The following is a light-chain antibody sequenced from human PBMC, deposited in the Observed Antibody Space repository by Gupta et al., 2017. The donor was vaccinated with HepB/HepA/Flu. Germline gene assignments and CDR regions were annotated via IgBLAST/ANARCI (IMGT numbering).Light chain of an antibody. V-gene: IGLV1-40*01. CDR2: GNS. CDR3: QSYDSSLSGYV. CDR1: SSNIGGNYD. J-gene: IGLJ1*01. Sequence: QSVLTQPPSVSGAPGQRVAISCTGSSSNIGGNYDVHWYQQLPGTAPKLLIYGNSNRPSGVPDRFSGSKSGTSASLAITGLQAEDEADYYCQSYDSSLSGYVFGTGTKVTVL.